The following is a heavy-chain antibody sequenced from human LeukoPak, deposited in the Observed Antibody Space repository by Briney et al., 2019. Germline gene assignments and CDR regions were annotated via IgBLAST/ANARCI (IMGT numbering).Heavy chain of an antibody. Sequence: SETLSLTCAVSGGSISSSNWWSWVRQPPGKGLEWIGEIYHSGSTNYNPSLKSRVTISVDKSKNQFSLKLSSVTAADTAVYYCARWGVISAAGFDYWGQGTLVTVSS. CDR3: ARWGVISAAGFDY. D-gene: IGHD6-13*01. CDR2: IYHSGST. J-gene: IGHJ4*02. V-gene: IGHV4-4*02. CDR1: GGSISSSNW.